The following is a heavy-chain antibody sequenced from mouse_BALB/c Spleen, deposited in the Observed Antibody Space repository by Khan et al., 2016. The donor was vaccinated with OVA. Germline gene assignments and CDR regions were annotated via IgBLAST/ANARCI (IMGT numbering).Heavy chain of an antibody. CDR1: GYTFTSYT. Sequence: QVQLKQSGAELARPGASVKMSCKASGYTFTSYTIHWIKKRPGQGLEWIGYINPSNGYTNYNQKFKDKATLTTDKSSTTAYLQLSRLTSVHSAVYNCVREGAYHRNDGWFAYWGQGTLVTVSA. J-gene: IGHJ3*01. V-gene: IGHV1-4*01. CDR2: INPSNGYT. D-gene: IGHD2-14*01. CDR3: VREGAYHRNDGWFAY.